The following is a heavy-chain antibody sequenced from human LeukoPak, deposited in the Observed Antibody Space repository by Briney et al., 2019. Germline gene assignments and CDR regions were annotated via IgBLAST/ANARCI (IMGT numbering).Heavy chain of an antibody. V-gene: IGHV3-23*01. CDR2: ISGSASST. Sequence: GGSLRLSCAASGFTFSNYAMSSVRQAPGKGLGWVSAISGSASSTYHADSVKGRFTISRDNAKNSLYLQMSSLRAEDTAMYYCARVALRGDRDKWFDPWGQGTLVTVSS. CDR3: ARVALRGDRDKWFDP. D-gene: IGHD3-10*01. J-gene: IGHJ5*02. CDR1: GFTFSNYA.